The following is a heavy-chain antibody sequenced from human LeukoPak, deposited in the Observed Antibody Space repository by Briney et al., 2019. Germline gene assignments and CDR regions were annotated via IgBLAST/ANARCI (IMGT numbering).Heavy chain of an antibody. D-gene: IGHD2-2*01. CDR1: GGSISSYY. CDR2: IYTSGST. J-gene: IGHJ3*02. Sequence: KSSETLSLTCTVSGGSISSYYWSWIRQPAGKGLEWIGRIYTSGSTNYNPSLKSRVTMSVDTSKNQFSLKLSSVTAADTAVYYCARYLPRDCSSTSCYPLDAFDIWGQGTMVTVSS. CDR3: ARYLPRDCSSTSCYPLDAFDI. V-gene: IGHV4-4*07.